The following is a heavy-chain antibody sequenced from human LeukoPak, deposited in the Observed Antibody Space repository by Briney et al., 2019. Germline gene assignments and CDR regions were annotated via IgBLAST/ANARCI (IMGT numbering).Heavy chain of an antibody. CDR3: ARDRAPGLDY. CDR1: SGSISRQY. CDR2: IYYSGST. Sequence: SETLSLTCTVSSGSISRQYWSWIRRPPGKGLEWIGFIYYSGSTNYNPSLKSRVTISVDTSKNQFSLKLSSVTAADTAVYYCARDRAPGLDYWGQGALVTVSS. D-gene: IGHD3-10*01. V-gene: IGHV4-59*11. J-gene: IGHJ4*02.